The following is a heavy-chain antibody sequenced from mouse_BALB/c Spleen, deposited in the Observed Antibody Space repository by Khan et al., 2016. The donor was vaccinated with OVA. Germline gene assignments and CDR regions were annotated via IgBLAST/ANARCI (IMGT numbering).Heavy chain of an antibody. D-gene: IGHD1-1*01. J-gene: IGHJ2*01. V-gene: IGHV3-2*02. CDR2: ISYSGYT. Sequence: EVQLVESGPGLVKPSQSLSLTCTVTGYSITSNYAWNWIRQFPGNKLEWMGYISYSGYTTYNPSLTSRISFTRDTSKNQFFLQLTSVTTEDTATDYCARGNYYGYYFDYWGQGTTLTVSS. CDR1: GYSITSNYA. CDR3: ARGNYYGYYFDY.